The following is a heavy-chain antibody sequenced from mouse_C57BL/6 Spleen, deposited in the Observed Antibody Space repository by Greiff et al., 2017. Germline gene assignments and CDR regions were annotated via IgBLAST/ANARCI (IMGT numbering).Heavy chain of an antibody. J-gene: IGHJ4*01. CDR1: GFTFSNYW. V-gene: IGHV6-3*01. CDR3: TGATTVVEGFYAMDY. D-gene: IGHD1-1*01. Sequence: EVKLVESGGGLVQPGGSMKLSCVASGFTFSNYWMNWVRQSPEKGLEWVAQIRLKSDNYATHYAESVKGRFTISRDDSKSSVYLQMNNLRAEDTGIYYCTGATTVVEGFYAMDYWGQGTSVTVSS. CDR2: IRLKSDNYAT.